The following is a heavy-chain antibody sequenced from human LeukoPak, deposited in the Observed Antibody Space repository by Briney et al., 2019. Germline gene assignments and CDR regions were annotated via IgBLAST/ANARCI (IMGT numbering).Heavy chain of an antibody. D-gene: IGHD6-19*01. V-gene: IGHV3-23*01. CDR1: GFTFSSYA. CDR3: AKSQSSGWLYYFDY. J-gene: IGHJ4*02. Sequence: PGGSLRLSCAASGFTFSSYAMNWVRQAPGKGLEWVSSISFGGRNTYYADSVKGRFTISRDNSKNTLYLQMNSLRVEDTAVYYCAKSQSSGWLYYFDYWGQGILVTVSS. CDR2: ISFGGRNT.